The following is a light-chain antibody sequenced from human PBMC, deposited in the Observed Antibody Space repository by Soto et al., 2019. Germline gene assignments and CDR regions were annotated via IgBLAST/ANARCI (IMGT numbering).Light chain of an antibody. CDR3: QQYDNSAPLS. V-gene: IGKV3D-20*01. Sequence: EIVLTQSPATLSLSPGDRATLSCGASQSVSSSYVAWYQQKAGLAPRLLIYDGSSRASGIPDRFSGSGSGTDFTLTIGRLEPEDFAVYYCQQYDNSAPLSFCGGTKVEMK. CDR2: DGS. J-gene: IGKJ4*01. CDR1: QSVSSSY.